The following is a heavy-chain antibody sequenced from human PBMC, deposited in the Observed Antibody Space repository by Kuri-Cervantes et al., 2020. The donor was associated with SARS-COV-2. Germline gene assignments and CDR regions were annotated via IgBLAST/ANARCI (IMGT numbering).Heavy chain of an antibody. V-gene: IGHV4-59*12. J-gene: IGHJ4*02. Sequence: SKTLSLTCTVSGGSISSYYWSWIRQPPGKGLEWIGYIYYSGSTNYNPSLKSRVTISVDTSKNQFSLKLSSVTAADTAVYYCARVGAGVCSSASCYSRAFDYWGQGTLVTVSS. D-gene: IGHD2-2*02. CDR2: IYYSGST. CDR3: ARVGAGVCSSASCYSRAFDY. CDR1: GGSISSYY.